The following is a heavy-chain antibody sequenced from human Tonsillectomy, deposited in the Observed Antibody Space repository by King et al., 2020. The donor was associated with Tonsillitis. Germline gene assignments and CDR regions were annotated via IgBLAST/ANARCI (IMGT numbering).Heavy chain of an antibody. J-gene: IGHJ4*02. CDR2: IATATDT. V-gene: IGHV3-13*01. Sequence: VQLVESGGGLVQPGGSLRLSCAASGFTFSSYDMHWVRQATGKGLEWVSAIATATDTYYPGSVKGRFTISRENAKNSLYLQMNSLRAGDTGVYYCARAGLCGGDCYYFDYGGQGTLVTVSS. CDR1: GFTFSSYD. D-gene: IGHD2-21*02. CDR3: ARAGLCGGDCYYFDY.